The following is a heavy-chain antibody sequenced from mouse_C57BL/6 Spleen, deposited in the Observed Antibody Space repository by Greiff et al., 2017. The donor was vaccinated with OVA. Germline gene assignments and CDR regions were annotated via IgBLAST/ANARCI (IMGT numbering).Heavy chain of an antibody. CDR1: GYTFTDYY. CDR3: ARELQSYYYAMDY. Sequence: VQLKESGPVLVKPGASVKMSCKASGYTFTDYYMNWVKQSHGKSLEWIGVINPYNGGTSYNQKFKGKATLTVDKSSSTAYMELNSLTSEDSAVYYCARELQSYYYAMDYWGQGTSVTVSS. D-gene: IGHD2-1*01. V-gene: IGHV1-19*01. CDR2: INPYNGGT. J-gene: IGHJ4*01.